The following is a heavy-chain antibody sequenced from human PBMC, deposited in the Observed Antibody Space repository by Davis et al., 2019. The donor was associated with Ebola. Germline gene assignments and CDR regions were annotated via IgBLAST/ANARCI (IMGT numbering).Heavy chain of an antibody. V-gene: IGHV3-7*03. CDR3: ARGDGYTKGGAFDI. CDR1: GFAFDQYW. CDR2: MKQDGSEK. J-gene: IGHJ3*02. D-gene: IGHD5-24*01. Sequence: PGGSLRLSCAASGFAFDQYWMKWVRQAPGKGLEWVANMKQDGSEKYYVDSVKGRFTISRDNVKNSLYLQMNSLRAEDTAVYYCARGDGYTKGGAFDIWGQGTMVTVSS.